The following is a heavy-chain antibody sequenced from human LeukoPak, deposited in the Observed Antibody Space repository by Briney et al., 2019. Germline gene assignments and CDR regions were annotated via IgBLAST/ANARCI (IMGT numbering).Heavy chain of an antibody. CDR2: INHSGST. V-gene: IGHV4-34*01. D-gene: IGHD5-24*01. Sequence: SETLSLTCAVYGGSFSGYYWSWIRQPPGKGLEWIGEINHSGSTNYNPSLKSRVTISVDTSKNQFSLKLSSVTAADTAVYYCAIRDGYTRYHFDYWGQGTLVTVSS. CDR1: GGSFSGYY. CDR3: AIRDGYTRYHFDY. J-gene: IGHJ4*02.